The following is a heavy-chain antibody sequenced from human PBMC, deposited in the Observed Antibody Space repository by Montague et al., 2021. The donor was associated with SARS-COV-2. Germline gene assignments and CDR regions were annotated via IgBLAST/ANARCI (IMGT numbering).Heavy chain of an antibody. J-gene: IGHJ6*02. V-gene: IGHV6-1*01. CDR2: TYYRSKWYN. Sequence: CAISGDSVSSNSAAWNWIRQSPSRGLEWLGRTYYRSKWYNDYAVSVKSRITINPDTSKNQFSLQLNSVTPEDRAVYYCARGLWFGELLYYYYYYGMDVWGQGTTVTVSS. CDR3: ARGLWFGELLYYYYYYGMDV. D-gene: IGHD3-10*01. CDR1: GDSVSSNSAA.